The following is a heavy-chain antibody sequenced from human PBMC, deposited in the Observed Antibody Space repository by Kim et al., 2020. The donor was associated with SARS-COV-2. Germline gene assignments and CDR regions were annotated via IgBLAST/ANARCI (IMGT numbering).Heavy chain of an antibody. CDR3: ARGKQDLLRLLEWHTHAAGWFNP. CDR1: GGSFSGYY. Sequence: SETLSLTCAVYGGSFSGYYWSWIRQPPGKGLEWIGEINHSGSTNYNPSLKSRVTISVDTSKNQFSLKLSTVTAADTAVYYCARGKQDLLRLLEWHTHAAGWFNPWGQGTLVTVSS. V-gene: IGHV4-34*01. J-gene: IGHJ5*02. D-gene: IGHD3-3*01. CDR2: INHSGST.